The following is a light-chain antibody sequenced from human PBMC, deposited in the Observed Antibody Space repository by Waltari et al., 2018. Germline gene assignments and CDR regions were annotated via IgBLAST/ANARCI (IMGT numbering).Light chain of an antibody. CDR1: QSGLHSFNNNNY. V-gene: IGKV4-1*01. Sequence: DIVMTQSPDSLAVSLGERATINCKSSQSGLHSFNNNNYLAWYQQKPGQPPKLLIYWASTRESGVPDRFSGRGSGTDFTLTISSLQAEDVAVYYCQQYYSSPPTFGGGTKVEIK. CDR2: WAS. J-gene: IGKJ4*01. CDR3: QQYYSSPPT.